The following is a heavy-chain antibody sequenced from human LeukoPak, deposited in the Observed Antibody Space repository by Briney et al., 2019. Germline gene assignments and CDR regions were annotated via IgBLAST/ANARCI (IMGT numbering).Heavy chain of an antibody. CDR2: ISTSGDNT. D-gene: IGHD2-15*01. V-gene: IGHV3-23*01. CDR3: VKNRGYCSGGSCYGDY. J-gene: IGHJ4*02. CDR1: GFTFSNYA. Sequence: PGGSLRLSCAASGFTFSNYAMSWVRQAPGKGLEWVSTISTSGDNTYFADSVKGRFTISRDISKNTLYLQMNSLRVEDTAVYYCVKNRGYCSGGSCYGDYWGQGTLVTVSS.